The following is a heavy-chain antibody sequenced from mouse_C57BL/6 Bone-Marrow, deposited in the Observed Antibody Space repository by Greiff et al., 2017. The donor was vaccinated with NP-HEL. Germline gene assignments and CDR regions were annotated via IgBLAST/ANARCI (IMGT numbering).Heavy chain of an antibody. CDR3: ARERRYYYGSSYVGAY. J-gene: IGHJ3*01. CDR2: IYPGSGST. D-gene: IGHD1-1*01. V-gene: IGHV1-55*01. CDR1: GYTFTSYW. Sequence: VQLQQPGAELVKPGASVKMSCKASGYTFTSYWITWVKQRPGQGLEWIGDIYPGSGSTNYNEKFKSKATLTVDTSSSTAYMQLSSLTSEDSAVYYSARERRYYYGSSYVGAYWGQGTLVTVSA.